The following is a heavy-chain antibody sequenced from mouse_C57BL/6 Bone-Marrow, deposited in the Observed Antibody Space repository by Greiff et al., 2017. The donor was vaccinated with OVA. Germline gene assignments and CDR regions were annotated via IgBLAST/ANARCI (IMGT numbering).Heavy chain of an antibody. J-gene: IGHJ3*01. Sequence: DVKLVESGGGLVQSGRSLRLSCATSGFTFSDFYMEWVRQAPGKGLEWIAASRNKANDYTTEYSASVKGRFIVSRDTSQSILYLQMNALRAEDTAIYYCARGDYYGSSYWFAYWGQGTLVTVSA. CDR1: GFTFSDFY. D-gene: IGHD1-1*01. CDR3: ARGDYYGSSYWFAY. V-gene: IGHV7-1*01. CDR2: SRNKANDYTT.